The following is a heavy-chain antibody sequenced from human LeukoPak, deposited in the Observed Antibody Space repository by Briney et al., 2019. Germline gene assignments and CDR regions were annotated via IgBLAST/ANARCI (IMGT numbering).Heavy chain of an antibody. CDR1: GYTFTSYY. V-gene: IGHV1-8*02. Sequence: ASVKVSCKASGYTFTSYYMHWVRQAPGQGLEWMGWMNPNSGNTGYAQKFQGRVTMTRNTSISTAYMELSSLRSEDTAVYYCARGPPRDSSGYYYDEDYWGQGTLVTVSS. CDR3: ARGPPRDSSGYYYDEDY. D-gene: IGHD3-22*01. J-gene: IGHJ4*02. CDR2: MNPNSGNT.